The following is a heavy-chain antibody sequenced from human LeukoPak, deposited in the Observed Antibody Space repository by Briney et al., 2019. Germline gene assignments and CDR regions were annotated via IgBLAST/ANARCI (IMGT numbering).Heavy chain of an antibody. CDR1: GGSFSGYY. D-gene: IGHD3-22*01. CDR2: INQSGST. V-gene: IGHV4-34*01. CDR3: ARVSESSGFPYAFDI. J-gene: IGHJ3*02. Sequence: SETLSLTCAVYGGSFSGYYWSWIRQPPGKGLEWIGEINQSGSTNYNPSLKSRVTISVDTSKNQFSLKLSSVTAADTAVYYCARVSESSGFPYAFDIWGQGTMVTVSS.